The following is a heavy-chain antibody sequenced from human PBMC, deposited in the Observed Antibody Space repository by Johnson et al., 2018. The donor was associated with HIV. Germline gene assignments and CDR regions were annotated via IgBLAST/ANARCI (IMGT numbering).Heavy chain of an antibody. Sequence: VQLVESGGGLVKPGGSPRLSCAASGFTLSDYYMSWVRQAPGKGLEWVSFISSRDSTIYYADSVKGRFTISRDNAKNSMYLQVNSLRGEDTAVYYCARRRVAGDDAFDMWGQGTMVSVSS. CDR3: ARRRVAGDDAFDM. J-gene: IGHJ3*02. D-gene: IGHD6-19*01. V-gene: IGHV3-11*04. CDR2: ISSRDSTI. CDR1: GFTLSDYY.